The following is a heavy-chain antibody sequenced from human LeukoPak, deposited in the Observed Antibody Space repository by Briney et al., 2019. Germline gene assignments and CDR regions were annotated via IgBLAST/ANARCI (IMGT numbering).Heavy chain of an antibody. D-gene: IGHD6-6*01. J-gene: IGHJ4*02. CDR3: ARQGSSSPFDY. V-gene: IGHV4-4*09. CDR2: IYTSGST. Sequence: PSETLSLTCTVSGGSISSYYWSWIRQPPGKGLEWIGYIYTSGSTIYNPSLKSRVTISVDTSKNQFSLKLSSVTAADTAVYYCARQGSSSPFDYWGQGTLVTVSS. CDR1: GGSISSYY.